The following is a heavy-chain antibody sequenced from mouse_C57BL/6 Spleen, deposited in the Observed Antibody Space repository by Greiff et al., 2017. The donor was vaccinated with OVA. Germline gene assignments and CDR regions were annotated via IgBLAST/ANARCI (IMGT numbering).Heavy chain of an antibody. J-gene: IGHJ2*01. Sequence: EVQLVESGGGLVKPGGSLKLSCAASGFTFSSYAMSWVRQTPEKRLEWVATISDGGSDTYDTDNVKGRFTISRDNAKNNLYLQMSHLKSEDTAMYYCARDQDYYGYWGQGTTLTVSS. V-gene: IGHV5-4*01. CDR1: GFTFSSYA. CDR2: ISDGGSDT. D-gene: IGHD1-1*01. CDR3: ARDQDYYGY.